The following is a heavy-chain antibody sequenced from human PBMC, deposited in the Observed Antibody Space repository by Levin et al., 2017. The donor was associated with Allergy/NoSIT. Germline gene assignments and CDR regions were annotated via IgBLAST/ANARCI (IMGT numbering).Heavy chain of an antibody. D-gene: IGHD3-22*01. J-gene: IGHJ6*02. Sequence: PGGSLRLSCAASGFTFSSYAMHWVRQAPGKGLEWVAVISYDGSNKYYADSVKGRFTISRDNSKNTLYLQMNSLRAEDTAVYYCARDMYYYDSSEVIPAEDYYDYGMDVWGQGTTVTVSS. CDR3: ARDMYYYDSSEVIPAEDYYDYGMDV. CDR1: GFTFSSYA. V-gene: IGHV3-30-3*01. CDR2: ISYDGSNK.